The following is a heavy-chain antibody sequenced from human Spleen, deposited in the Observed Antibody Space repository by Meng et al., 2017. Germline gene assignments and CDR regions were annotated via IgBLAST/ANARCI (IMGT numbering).Heavy chain of an antibody. CDR2: INHSGST. J-gene: IGHJ4*02. CDR3: ARGPTTMAHDFDY. V-gene: IGHV4-34*01. CDR1: GGSFSGYY. Sequence: QLRLQQWGAGLLKPSETLSPPFAVYGGSFSGYYWSWIRQPPGKGLEWIGEINHSGSTNYNPSLKSRVTISVDTSKNQFSLKLSSVTAADTAVYYCARGPTTMAHDFDYWGQGTLVTVSS. D-gene: IGHD4-11*01.